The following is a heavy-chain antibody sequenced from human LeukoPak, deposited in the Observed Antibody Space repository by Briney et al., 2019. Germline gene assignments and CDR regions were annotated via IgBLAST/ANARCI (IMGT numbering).Heavy chain of an antibody. J-gene: IGHJ4*02. CDR2: IYYSGST. Sequence: SETLSLTCTVSGGSISSYYWSRIRQPPGKGLEWIGYIYYSGSTNYNPSLKSRVTISVDTSKNQFSLKLSSVTAADPAVYYCARMTDYGDYGPLGYWGQGTLVTVSS. D-gene: IGHD4-17*01. CDR1: GGSISSYY. V-gene: IGHV4-59*01. CDR3: ARMTDYGDYGPLGY.